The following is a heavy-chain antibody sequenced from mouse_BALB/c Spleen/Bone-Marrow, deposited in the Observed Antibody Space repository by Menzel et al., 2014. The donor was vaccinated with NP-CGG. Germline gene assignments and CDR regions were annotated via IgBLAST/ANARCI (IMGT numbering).Heavy chain of an antibody. CDR3: ARHGYYGSRAMDY. D-gene: IGHD1-1*01. J-gene: IGHJ4*01. V-gene: IGHV5-12-2*01. Sequence: EVKLMESGGGLVQPGGSLKLSCAASGFTFSSYTMSWVRQTPEKRLEWVAYISNGGGSTYYPDTVKGRFTISRDNAKNTLYLQMGSLKSEDTAMYYCARHGYYGSRAMDYWGQGTSVTVSS. CDR2: ISNGGGST. CDR1: GFTFSSYT.